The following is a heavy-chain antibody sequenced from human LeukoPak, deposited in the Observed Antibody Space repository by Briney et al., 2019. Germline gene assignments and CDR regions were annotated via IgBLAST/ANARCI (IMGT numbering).Heavy chain of an antibody. CDR3: ARIPPHSKSRYDKYYEMDV. Sequence: GGSLRLSCAGSGFTFSSYIIHWVRQAPGKGLEWVSVISSDGSTKLYAESVKGRFTMSRDNSKSTVYLEMNSLRVEDTAVYYCARIPPHSKSRYDKYYEMDVGGPGNTVTVSS. V-gene: IGHV3-30-3*01. D-gene: IGHD1-14*01. CDR1: GFTFSSYI. J-gene: IGHJ6*02. CDR2: ISSDGSTK.